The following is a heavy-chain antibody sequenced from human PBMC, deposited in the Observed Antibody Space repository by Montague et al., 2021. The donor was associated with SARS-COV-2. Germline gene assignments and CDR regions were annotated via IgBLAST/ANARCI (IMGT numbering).Heavy chain of an antibody. J-gene: IGHJ4*02. V-gene: IGHV4-59*01. CDR3: ARAQNICFIANCVNYFDL. CDR2: IFYTGST. CDR1: GGSTSNYY. Sequence: SETLSLTCSVSGGSTSNYYWTWIRQSPGKGLQWIGYIFYTGSTKFNPSLKSRVPMSLDTSKNHFSLRLSAVTAADTARYYCARAQNICFIANCVNYFDLWGQGALVTVSS. D-gene: IGHD2-15*01.